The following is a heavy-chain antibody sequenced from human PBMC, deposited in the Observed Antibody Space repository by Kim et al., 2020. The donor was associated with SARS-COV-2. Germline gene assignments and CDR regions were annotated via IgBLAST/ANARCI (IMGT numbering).Heavy chain of an antibody. D-gene: IGHD6-6*01. CDR3: ARKYSSSSTFDY. Sequence: NHTPSLKTRLTISVATSKNQFSLKLSSVTAADTAVYYCARKYSSSSTFDYWGQGTLVTVSS. V-gene: IGHV4-59*01. J-gene: IGHJ4*02.